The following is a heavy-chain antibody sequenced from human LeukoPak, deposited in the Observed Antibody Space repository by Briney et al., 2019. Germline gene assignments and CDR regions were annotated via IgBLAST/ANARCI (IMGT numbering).Heavy chain of an antibody. CDR2: IYYSGST. CDR1: GGSISSHY. V-gene: IGHV4-59*11. D-gene: IGHD6-13*01. Sequence: SETLSLTCTVSGGSISSHYWSWIRQPPGKGLEWIGYIYYSGSTNYNPSLKSRVTISVDTSKNQFSLKLSSVTAADTAVYYCAGDGAGIAAAGISWFDPWGQGTLVTVSS. J-gene: IGHJ5*02. CDR3: AGDGAGIAAAGISWFDP.